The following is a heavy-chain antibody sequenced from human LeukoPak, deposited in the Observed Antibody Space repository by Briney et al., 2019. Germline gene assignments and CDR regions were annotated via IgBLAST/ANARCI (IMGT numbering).Heavy chain of an antibody. CDR2: IYYSGST. CDR3: ARLTKRNDPFAI. Sequence: SETLSLTCSVSGDSINNYYWSWIRQPPGKGLEWIGYIYYSGSTNYNPSLKSRLTLSVDTSKNQFSLKLGSVTAADTAVYYCARLTKRNDPFAIWGQGTMVTVSS. V-gene: IGHV4-59*01. J-gene: IGHJ3*02. D-gene: IGHD1-14*01. CDR1: GDSINNYY.